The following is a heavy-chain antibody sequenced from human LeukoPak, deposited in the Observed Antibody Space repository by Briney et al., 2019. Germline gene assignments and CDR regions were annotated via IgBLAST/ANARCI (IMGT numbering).Heavy chain of an antibody. J-gene: IGHJ4*02. CDR2: IIPIFGTA. CDR1: GGTFSSHA. V-gene: IGHV1-69*06. Sequence: GASVKVSCKASGGTFSSHAISWVRQAPGQGLEWMGGIIPIFGTANYAQKFQGRVTITADKSTSTAYMELSSLRSEDTAVYYCARVTSDDILTGSLYYWGQGTLVTVSS. CDR3: ARVTSDDILTGSLYY. D-gene: IGHD3-9*01.